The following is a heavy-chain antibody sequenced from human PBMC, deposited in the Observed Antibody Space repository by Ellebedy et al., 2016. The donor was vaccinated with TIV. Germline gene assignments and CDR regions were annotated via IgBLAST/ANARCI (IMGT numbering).Heavy chain of an antibody. V-gene: IGHV4-34*01. CDR1: GGSFSGYY. CDR3: ARGWRVGATMRMYWFDP. Sequence: MPSETLSLTCAVYGGSFSGYYWSWIRQPPGKGLEWIGELNHSGSTNYNPSLKSRVTMSVDTSKTQFSLKLSSVTAADTGVYYCARGWRVGATMRMYWFDPWGQGTLVTVSS. J-gene: IGHJ5*02. D-gene: IGHD1-26*01. CDR2: LNHSGST.